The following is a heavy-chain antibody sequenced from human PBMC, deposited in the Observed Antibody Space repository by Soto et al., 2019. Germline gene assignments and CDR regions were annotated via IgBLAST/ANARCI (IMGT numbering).Heavy chain of an antibody. CDR3: ARGYCSGGSCYDFDY. CDR2: ISSSSYI. Sequence: GGSLRLSCAASGFTFSSYSMNWVRQAPGKGLEWVSSISSSSYIYYADSVKGRFTISRDNAKNSLYLQMNSLRAEDTAVYYCARGYCSGGSCYDFDYWGQGTLVTVSS. J-gene: IGHJ4*02. D-gene: IGHD2-15*01. CDR1: GFTFSSYS. V-gene: IGHV3-21*01.